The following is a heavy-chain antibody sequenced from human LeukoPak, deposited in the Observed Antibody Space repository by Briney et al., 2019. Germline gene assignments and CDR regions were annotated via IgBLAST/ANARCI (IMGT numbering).Heavy chain of an antibody. J-gene: IGHJ4*02. V-gene: IGHV3-23*01. CDR2: ISGSGGST. D-gene: IGHD3-22*01. CDR1: GFTFSSYA. CDR3: AKGRRLLYYYDSSGYSPLDY. Sequence: GGSLSLSCAASGFTFSSYAMSWVRQAPGKGLEWVSAISGSGGSTYYADSVKGRFTISRDNSKNTLYLQMNSLRAEDTAVYYCAKGRRLLYYYDSSGYSPLDYWGQGTLVTVSS.